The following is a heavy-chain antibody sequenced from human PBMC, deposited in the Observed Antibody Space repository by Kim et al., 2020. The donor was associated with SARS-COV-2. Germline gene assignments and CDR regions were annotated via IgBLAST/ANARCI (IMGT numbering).Heavy chain of an antibody. CDR3: AKSQLNAFDI. V-gene: IGHV3-30*02. CDR2: NK. D-gene: IGHD1-1*01. Sequence: NKYYADSVKGRFTISRDNSKNTLYLQMNSLRAEDTAVYYCAKSQLNAFDIWGQGTMVTVSS. J-gene: IGHJ3*02.